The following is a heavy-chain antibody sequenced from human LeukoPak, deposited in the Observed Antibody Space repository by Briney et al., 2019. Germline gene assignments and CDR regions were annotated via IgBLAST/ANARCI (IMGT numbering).Heavy chain of an antibody. CDR2: INHSGST. CDR3: ARGYSGSYQY. CDR1: GGSFSGYY. J-gene: IGHJ4*02. Sequence: PSETLSLTCAVYGGSFSGYYWSWIRQPPGKGLEWIGEINHSGSTNYNPSLKSRVTISVDTSKNQFSLKLSSVTAADTAVYYCARGYSGSYQYWGQGTLVTVSS. V-gene: IGHV4-34*01. D-gene: IGHD1-26*01.